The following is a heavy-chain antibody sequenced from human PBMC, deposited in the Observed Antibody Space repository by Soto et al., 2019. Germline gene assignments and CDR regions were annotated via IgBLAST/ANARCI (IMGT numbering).Heavy chain of an antibody. CDR3: ARDSGSGYYITSGFDI. CDR1: GGSISSGGYY. J-gene: IGHJ3*02. D-gene: IGHD3-22*01. Sequence: QVQLQESGPGLVKPSQTLSLTCTVSGGSISSGGYYWSWIRQHPGKGLEWIGYISYSGSTYYNPSLKSRVTISVDTSKNQFSLKLSSVTAADTAVYYCARDSGSGYYITSGFDIWGQGTLVTVSS. V-gene: IGHV4-31*03. CDR2: ISYSGST.